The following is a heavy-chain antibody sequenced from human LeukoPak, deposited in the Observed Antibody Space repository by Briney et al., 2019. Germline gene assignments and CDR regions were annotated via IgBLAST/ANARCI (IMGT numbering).Heavy chain of an antibody. Sequence: GGSLRLSCAASGFSFDDYDMHWARQAPGEGLEWVSLISGDGGTKYYAGSVKGRFTISRDNSKNSLYLQMNSLRTEDTALYYCAKVASTGDPTFDYWGQGTLVTVSS. CDR3: AKVASTGDPTFDY. D-gene: IGHD4-17*01. J-gene: IGHJ4*02. V-gene: IGHV3-43*02. CDR2: ISGDGGTK. CDR1: GFSFDDYD.